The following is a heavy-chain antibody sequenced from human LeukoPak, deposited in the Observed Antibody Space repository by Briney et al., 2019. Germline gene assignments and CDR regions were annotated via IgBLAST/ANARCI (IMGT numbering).Heavy chain of an antibody. V-gene: IGHV4-59*01. CDR1: GGSISSYY. CDR2: VFYSGST. D-gene: IGHD6-13*01. Sequence: SETLSLTCTVSGGSISSYYWGWIRQPPGKELEWIGYVFYSGSTNYNPSLKSRVTISVDTSKNQFSLKLSSVTAADTAVYYCARRMGSSWTFDYWGQGTLVTVSS. J-gene: IGHJ4*02. CDR3: ARRMGSSWTFDY.